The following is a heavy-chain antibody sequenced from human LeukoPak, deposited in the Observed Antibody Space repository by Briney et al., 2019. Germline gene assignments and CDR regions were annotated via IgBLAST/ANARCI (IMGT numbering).Heavy chain of an antibody. CDR2: ISWDDDK. CDR3: AHTPGSPFDY. V-gene: IGHV2-5*08. J-gene: IGHJ4*02. CDR1: GGSISSYF. D-gene: IGHD3-10*01. Sequence: TLSLTCTVSGGSISSYFWSWIRQPPGKALEWLALISWDDDKRYSPSLKSRLTITKDTSKNQVVLTMTNMDPVDTATYYCAHTPGSPFDYWGQGTLVTVSS.